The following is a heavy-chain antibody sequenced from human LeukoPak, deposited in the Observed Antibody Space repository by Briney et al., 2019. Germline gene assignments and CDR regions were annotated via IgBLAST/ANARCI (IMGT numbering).Heavy chain of an antibody. CDR1: GFTFDDYA. J-gene: IGHJ3*02. V-gene: IGHV3-9*01. D-gene: IGHD3-10*01. CDR2: ISWNSGSI. CDR3: AKDKRRFGDPPGAFDI. Sequence: GGSLRLSCAASGFTFDDYAMHWVRQAPGKGLEWVSGISWNSGSIGYADSVKGRFTISRDSAKNSLYLQMNSLRAEDTALYYCAKDKRRFGDPPGAFDIWGQGTMVTVSS.